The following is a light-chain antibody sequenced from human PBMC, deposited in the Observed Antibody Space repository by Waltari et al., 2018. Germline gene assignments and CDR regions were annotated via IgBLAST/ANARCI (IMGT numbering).Light chain of an antibody. CDR1: GANIGAGYD. V-gene: IGLV1-40*01. CDR2: GMT. CDR3: QSYDTSLSVV. J-gene: IGLJ3*02. Sequence: QSVLTQPPSVSGAPGQRVTISCTGSGANIGAGYDVHWYQQLHRASPKPRIYGMTSRPLGVPARFFGSTCGTSASLAITGLQAEDEADYYCQSYDTSLSVVFGGGTKRTVL.